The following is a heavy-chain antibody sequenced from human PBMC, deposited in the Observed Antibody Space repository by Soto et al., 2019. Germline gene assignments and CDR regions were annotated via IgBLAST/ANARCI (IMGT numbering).Heavy chain of an antibody. Sequence: GGSLRVSFAASGFTFSNYGIHWVRQAPGKGLEGVSVIALDGSNEFYEHSVKVRFSISRDKSKQTLHLHMDSLRPEDKAVYYCAKPLRYCRSTNYYTANAYCYHGVDXWGQGTTVTVS. J-gene: IGHJ6*02. CDR1: GFTFSNYG. D-gene: IGHD2-2*02. CDR3: AKPLRYCRSTNYYTANAYCYHGVDX. V-gene: IGHV3-30*18. CDR2: IALDGSNE.